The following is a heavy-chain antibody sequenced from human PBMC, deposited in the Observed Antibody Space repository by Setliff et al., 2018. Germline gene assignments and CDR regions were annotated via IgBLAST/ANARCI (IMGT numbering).Heavy chain of an antibody. CDR1: GFTFSSYS. J-gene: IGHJ6*03. D-gene: IGHD1-26*01. CDR2: ISSSSSTI. V-gene: IGHV3-48*01. Sequence: QPGGSLRLSCAASGFTFSSYSMNWVRQAPGKGLEWVSYISSSSSTIYYADSVKGRFTISRDNAKNSLYLQMNSLRAEDTAVYYCARDPNSGSYWNYYYYMDVWGKGTTVTVS. CDR3: ARDPNSGSYWNYYYYMDV.